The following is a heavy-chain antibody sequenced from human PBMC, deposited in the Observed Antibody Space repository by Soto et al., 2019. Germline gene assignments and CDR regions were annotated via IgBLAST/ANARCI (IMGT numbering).Heavy chain of an antibody. CDR3: AKKVNSGSGSQFFDY. Sequence: EVQLLESGGGLVQPGGSLRLSCAPSGFTFSSYSMSWVRQAPGKGLEWVSGFRSGGDDDTTYYADSVRGRFTISRDNSKNTLFLQMNSLRAEDTAIYYCAKKVNSGSGSQFFDYWGQGTLVTVSS. D-gene: IGHD3-10*01. V-gene: IGHV3-23*01. CDR1: GFTFSSYS. CDR2: FRSGGDDDTT. J-gene: IGHJ4*02.